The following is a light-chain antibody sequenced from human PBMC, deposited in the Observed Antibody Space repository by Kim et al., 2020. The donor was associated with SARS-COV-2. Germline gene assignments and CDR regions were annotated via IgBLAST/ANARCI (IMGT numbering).Light chain of an antibody. CDR3: QTWGTAIDVV. V-gene: IGLV4-69*01. CDR2: LNSDGSH. CDR1: SGHSSYT. J-gene: IGLJ2*01. Sequence: QPVLTQSPSASASLGASVKLTCILSSGHSSYTIAWHQQQPEKGPRYLMKLNSDGSHKRGAGIPDRFSGSSSGAERYLTISSLQSEDEADYYCQTWGTAIDVVFGGGTQLTFL.